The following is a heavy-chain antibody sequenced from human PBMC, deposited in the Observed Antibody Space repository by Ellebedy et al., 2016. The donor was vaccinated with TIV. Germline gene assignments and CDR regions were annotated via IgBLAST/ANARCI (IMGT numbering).Heavy chain of an antibody. J-gene: IGHJ5*02. CDR3: AREGLAAAGTNWFDP. D-gene: IGHD6-13*01. CDR2: INHGGTT. CDR1: GGSIGGYY. Sequence: SETLSLTXTVSGGSIGGYYWSWIRQPPGKGLEWIGEINHGGTTNYNPSLKSRLTISVDTSKSQFSLSLRSVTAADTAVYFCAREGLAAAGTNWFDPWGQGTLVTVSS. V-gene: IGHV4-34*01.